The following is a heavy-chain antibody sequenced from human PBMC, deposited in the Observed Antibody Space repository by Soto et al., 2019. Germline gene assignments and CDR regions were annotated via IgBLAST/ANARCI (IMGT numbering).Heavy chain of an antibody. J-gene: IGHJ6*02. CDR2: IWYDGSNK. Sequence: QVQLVESGGGVVQPGRSLRLSCAASGFTFSSYGMHWVRQAPGKGLEWVAVIWYDGSNKYYADSVKGRFTISRDNSKNTLYLQMNSLRAEDTAVYYCAREYGDENYGTDVWGQGTTVTVSS. V-gene: IGHV3-33*01. CDR3: AREYGDENYGTDV. D-gene: IGHD4-17*01. CDR1: GFTFSSYG.